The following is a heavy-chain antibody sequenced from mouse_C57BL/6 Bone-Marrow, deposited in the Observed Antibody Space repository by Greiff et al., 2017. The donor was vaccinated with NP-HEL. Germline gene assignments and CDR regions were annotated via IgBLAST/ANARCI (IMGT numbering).Heavy chain of an antibody. CDR3: ARRAASTTVGLGY. J-gene: IGHJ2*01. CDR1: GYAFTNYL. Sequence: VKLMESGAELVRPGTSVKVSCKASGYAFTNYLIEWVKQRPGQGLEWIGVINPGSGGTNYNEKFKGKATLTADKSSSTAYMQLSSLTSEDSAVYFCARRAASTTVGLGYWGQGTTLTVSS. CDR2: INPGSGGT. D-gene: IGHD1-1*01. V-gene: IGHV1-54*01.